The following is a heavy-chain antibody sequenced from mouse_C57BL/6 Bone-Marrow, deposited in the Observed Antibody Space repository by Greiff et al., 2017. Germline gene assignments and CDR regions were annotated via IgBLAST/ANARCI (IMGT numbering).Heavy chain of an antibody. Sequence: VQLQQSGAELVMPGASVKLSCQASGYTFTSSWMHWVKPRPGQGLEWIGEIDPSDSYTNYNQKFKGKSTLTVDKSSSTAYMQLSSLTSEDSAVYYCAREEISYGAMDYWGQGTSVTVSS. J-gene: IGHJ4*01. CDR3: AREEISYGAMDY. V-gene: IGHV1-69*01. D-gene: IGHD1-1*02. CDR2: IDPSDSYT. CDR1: GYTFTSSW.